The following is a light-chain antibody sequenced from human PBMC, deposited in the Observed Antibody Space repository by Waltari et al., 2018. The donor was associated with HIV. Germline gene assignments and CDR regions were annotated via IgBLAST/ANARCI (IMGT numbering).Light chain of an antibody. CDR2: QDV. V-gene: IGLV3-25*03. CDR1: ALPKHL. Sequence: YDLTQAPSVSVYPGQTAKTTCPGDALPKHLVSWYRQRPGQAPIIIIFQDVERPSGIPTRFSASTSGTTATLTISEVQAQDEADYYCQSVHSSHTIFGGGTKLTVL. J-gene: IGLJ2*01. CDR3: QSVHSSHTI.